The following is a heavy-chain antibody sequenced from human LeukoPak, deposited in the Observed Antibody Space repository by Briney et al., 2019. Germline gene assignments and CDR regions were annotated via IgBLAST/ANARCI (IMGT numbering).Heavy chain of an antibody. CDR3: ARPSSLAGDAFDI. CDR1: GFTVSSNY. J-gene: IGHJ3*02. Sequence: PGGSLRLSCAASGFTVSSNYMSWVRQAPGKGLERVSVIYSGGSTYYADSVKGRFTISRDNSKNTLYLQMNSLRAEDTAVYYCARPSSLAGDAFDIWGQGTMVTVSS. D-gene: IGHD3-16*02. V-gene: IGHV3-66*04. CDR2: IYSGGST.